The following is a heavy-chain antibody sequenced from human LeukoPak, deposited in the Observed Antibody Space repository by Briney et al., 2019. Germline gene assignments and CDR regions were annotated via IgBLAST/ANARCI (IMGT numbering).Heavy chain of an antibody. V-gene: IGHV3-30*04. D-gene: IGHD1-1*01. CDR2: ISYDGSNK. CDR1: GFTFSSYA. CDR3: ATGVQYGMDV. J-gene: IGHJ6*02. Sequence: PGGSLRLSCAASGFTFSSYAMHWVRQAPGKGLEWVAVISYDGSNKYYADSVKGRFTISRDNSKNTLYLQMNSLRAEDTAVYYCATGVQYGMDVWGQGTTVSVSS.